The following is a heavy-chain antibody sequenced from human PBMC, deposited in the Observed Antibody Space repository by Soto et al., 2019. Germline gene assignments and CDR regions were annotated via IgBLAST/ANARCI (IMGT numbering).Heavy chain of an antibody. D-gene: IGHD3-22*01. CDR3: ATTYYYDSSGLDY. V-gene: IGHV4-39*01. J-gene: IGHJ4*02. CDR2: IYYSGST. Sequence: SETLSLTCTVSGGSISSSSYYWGWSRQPPGKGLEWIGSIYYSGSTYYNPSLKSRVTISVDTSKNQFSLKMSSVTAADTAVYYCATTYYYDSSGLDYWGQGTLVTVSS. CDR1: GGSISSSSYY.